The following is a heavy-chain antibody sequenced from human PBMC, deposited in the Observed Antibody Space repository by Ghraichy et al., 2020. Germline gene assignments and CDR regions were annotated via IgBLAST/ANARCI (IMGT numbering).Heavy chain of an antibody. CDR1: GGSISTYY. CDR2: IYYSGST. Sequence: SETLSLTCTVSGGSISTYYWNWIRQPPGKGLEWIGYIYYSGSTNYNSSLKSRVTISVDTSKNQFSLKLSSVTAADTAVYYCARVGVDWGNFESWGQGTLVIVSS. J-gene: IGHJ4*02. V-gene: IGHV4-59*01. CDR3: ARVGVDWGNFES. D-gene: IGHD1-26*01.